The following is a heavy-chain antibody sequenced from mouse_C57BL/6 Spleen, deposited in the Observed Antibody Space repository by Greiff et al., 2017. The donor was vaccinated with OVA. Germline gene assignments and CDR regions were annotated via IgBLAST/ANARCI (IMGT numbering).Heavy chain of an antibody. Sequence: VQLQQPGAELVKPGASVKMSCKASGYTFTSYWITWVKQRPGQGLEWIGDIYPGSGSTNYNEKFKSKATLTVDTSSSTAYMQLSSLTSEDSAVYYCARTYGNYRDWFAYWGQGTLVTVSA. CDR1: GYTFTSYW. V-gene: IGHV1-55*01. CDR3: ARTYGNYRDWFAY. J-gene: IGHJ3*01. D-gene: IGHD2-1*01. CDR2: IYPGSGST.